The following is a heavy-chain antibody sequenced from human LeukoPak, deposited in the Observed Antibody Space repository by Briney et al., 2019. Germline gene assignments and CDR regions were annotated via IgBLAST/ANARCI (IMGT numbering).Heavy chain of an antibody. D-gene: IGHD3-10*01. V-gene: IGHV4-38-2*01. CDR1: GYSISSGYY. J-gene: IGHJ4*02. CDR3: ASDRVIRGVILDY. Sequence: TSETLSLTCDVSGYSISSGYYWGWSQQPPGKGPEWRGIIYHTGNTYYNPSLKSRGAISADKSNNQFSLKLTSVPAAGTAVYYCASDRVIRGVILDYWGQGTLVTVSS. CDR2: IYHTGNT.